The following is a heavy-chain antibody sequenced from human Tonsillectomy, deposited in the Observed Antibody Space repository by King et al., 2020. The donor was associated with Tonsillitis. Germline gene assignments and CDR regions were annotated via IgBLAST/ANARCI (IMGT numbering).Heavy chain of an antibody. J-gene: IGHJ6*04. V-gene: IGHV1-46*01. CDR2: INPNGGST. D-gene: IGHD4-17*01. Sequence: QLVQSGAEVKKPGASVKVSCKASGYTFTHYYVHWVRQAPGQGLEWMGIINPNGGSTSYPEKFQGRVTMTRDTSTSTVYMALSKLTSDDTAMYYCERDAQYGENGLTYHYYGMDVWGKGTTVTVSS. CDR3: ERDAQYGENGLTYHYYGMDV. CDR1: GYTFTHYY.